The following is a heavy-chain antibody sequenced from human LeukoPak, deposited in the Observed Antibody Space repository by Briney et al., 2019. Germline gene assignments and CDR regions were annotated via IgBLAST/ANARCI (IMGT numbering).Heavy chain of an antibody. CDR3: ARDSSGSYKRGRFDP. CDR2: INPSGGST. Sequence: ASVKVSCKASGYTFTSYYMHWVRQAPGQGLEWLGIINPSGGSTSYAQKFQARVTMTRDTSTSTVYMELSSLRSEDTAVYYCARDSSGSYKRGRFDPWGQGTLVTVSS. V-gene: IGHV1-46*03. D-gene: IGHD3-10*01. CDR1: GYTFTSYY. J-gene: IGHJ5*02.